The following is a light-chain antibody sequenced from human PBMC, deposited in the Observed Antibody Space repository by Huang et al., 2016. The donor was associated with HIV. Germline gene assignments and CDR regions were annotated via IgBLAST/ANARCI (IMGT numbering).Light chain of an antibody. Sequence: DIQMTQSPSTLSASVGDRVTITCRASQSVTTWLAWYQQKPGRAPKLLIYQASNLESGVPSRFSGSGSWTEFTLTISSLQPDDFATYYCQQYKRLWTFGQGTKVEIK. J-gene: IGKJ1*01. CDR2: QAS. CDR1: QSVTTW. CDR3: QQYKRLWT. V-gene: IGKV1-5*03.